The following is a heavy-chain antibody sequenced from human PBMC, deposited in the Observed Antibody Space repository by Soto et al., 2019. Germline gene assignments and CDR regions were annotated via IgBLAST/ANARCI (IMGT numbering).Heavy chain of an antibody. J-gene: IGHJ4*02. CDR2: ISHDGTNR. CDR3: ARSSGVPTPDFAY. Sequence: GGSLRLSCEASGFAFNIYAMHWVRQAPGMGLEWLAVISHDGTNRYYADSVKGRVTISRDNSKSTVFVQMNSLGFEDTAVYYCARSSGVPTPDFAYWGQGALVTVSS. D-gene: IGHD3-10*01. V-gene: IGHV3-30*04. CDR1: GFAFNIYA.